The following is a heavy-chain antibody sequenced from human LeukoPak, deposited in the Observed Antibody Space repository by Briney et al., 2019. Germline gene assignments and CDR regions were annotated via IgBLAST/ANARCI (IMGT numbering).Heavy chain of an antibody. V-gene: IGHV2-70*11. CDR1: GFSLSTSGMC. Sequence: SGPALVEPTQTLTLTCTFSGFSLSTSGMCVNWIRQPPGKALEWLARIDWDDDKYYSTSLKTRLTISKDTSKNQVVLTMTNMDPVDTATYYCTRNLHLGELALNYWGQGALVTVSS. J-gene: IGHJ4*02. D-gene: IGHD3-16*01. CDR3: TRNLHLGELALNY. CDR2: IDWDDDK.